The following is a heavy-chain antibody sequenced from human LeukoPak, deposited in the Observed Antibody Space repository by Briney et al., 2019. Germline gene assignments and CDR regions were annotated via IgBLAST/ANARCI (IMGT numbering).Heavy chain of an antibody. CDR3: ARETVAAPLLGNWFDP. CDR1: GGSISSGGYY. CDR2: IYYSGST. Sequence: SQTLSLTCTVSGGSISSGGYYWSWIRQHPGKGLEWIGYIYYSGSTFYNPSLKSRVTISVDTSKNQFSLKLSSVTAADTAVYYCARETVAAPLLGNWFDPWGQGTLVTVPS. V-gene: IGHV4-31*03. J-gene: IGHJ5*02. D-gene: IGHD6-19*01.